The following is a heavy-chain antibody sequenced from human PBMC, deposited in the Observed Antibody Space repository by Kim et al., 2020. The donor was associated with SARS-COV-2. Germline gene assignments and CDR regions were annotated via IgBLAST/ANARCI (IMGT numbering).Heavy chain of an antibody. D-gene: IGHD3-10*01. J-gene: IGHJ4*02. Sequence: FQGRVTMTRDTSTSTVYMELSSLRSEDTAMYYCARADIDHDYYGSGSVDYWGQGTLVTVSS. CDR3: ARADIDHDYYGSGSVDY. V-gene: IGHV1-46*01.